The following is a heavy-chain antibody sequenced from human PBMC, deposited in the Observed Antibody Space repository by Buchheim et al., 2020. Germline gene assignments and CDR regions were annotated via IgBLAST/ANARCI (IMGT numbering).Heavy chain of an antibody. CDR2: ISYDGSKK. CDR3: TKAFYYGSGDHYSRMGYFFGMDV. D-gene: IGHD3-10*01. Sequence: QVQVVESGGGVVQPGGSPRLSCGASGFSFRDYGMHWVRQAPGKGLEWVAVISYDGSKKYYGDSVKGRFTISRDNSKNMVFLQMNSLRVDDTAVYYCTKAFYYGSGDHYSRMGYFFGMDVWGPGTT. J-gene: IGHJ6*02. V-gene: IGHV3-30*18. CDR1: GFSFRDYG.